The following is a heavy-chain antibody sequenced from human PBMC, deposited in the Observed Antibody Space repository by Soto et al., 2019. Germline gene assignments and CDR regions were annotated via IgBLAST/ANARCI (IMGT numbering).Heavy chain of an antibody. J-gene: IGHJ6*02. V-gene: IGHV3-30*09. CDR2: ISYDGSDK. Sequence: VQLVESGGGEVQPGRALRLSCAASGFTYTDFALHWVRQAPGKGLEWVAIISYDGSDKYYADSVKGRFAIYRDNPKNTLYLEMNSLRPEDTAVYFCAGRGWDSYYAIDVWGQATTVTVFS. D-gene: IGHD3-22*01. CDR3: AGRGWDSYYAIDV. CDR1: GFTYTDFA.